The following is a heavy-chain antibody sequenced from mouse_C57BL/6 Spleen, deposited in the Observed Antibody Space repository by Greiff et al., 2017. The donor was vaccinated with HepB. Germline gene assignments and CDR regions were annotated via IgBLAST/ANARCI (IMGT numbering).Heavy chain of an antibody. CDR1: GYSFTDYN. V-gene: IGHV1-39*01. CDR2: INPNYGTT. J-gene: IGHJ2*01. D-gene: IGHD2-4*01. CDR3: ATFYDYDWALYYFDY. Sequence: VQLKESGPELVKPGASVKISCKASGYSFTDYNMNWVKQSNGKSLEWIGVINPNYGTTSYNQKFKGKATLTVDQSSSTAYMQLNSLTSEDSAVYYCATFYDYDWALYYFDYWGQGTTLTVSS.